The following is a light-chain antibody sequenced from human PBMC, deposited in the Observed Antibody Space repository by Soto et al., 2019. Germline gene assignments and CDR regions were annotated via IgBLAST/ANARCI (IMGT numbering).Light chain of an antibody. CDR1: ISNIGTYNY. J-gene: IGLJ1*01. CDR3: CSYAGGSTYV. CDR2: EGI. V-gene: IGLV2-23*01. Sequence: QSALTQPASVSGSPGQSITISCTGSISNIGTYNYVSWYQQFPGKAPKVIISEGIQRPSGVSDRFSGSKSGSTASLTISGLQVEDEADYYCCSYAGGSTYVFGTGTKLTVL.